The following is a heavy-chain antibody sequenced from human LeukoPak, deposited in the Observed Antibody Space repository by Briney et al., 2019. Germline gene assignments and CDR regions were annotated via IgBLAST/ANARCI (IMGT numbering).Heavy chain of an antibody. D-gene: IGHD6-13*01. CDR2: ITSNSGGT. J-gene: IGHJ5*02. Sequence: ASVKVSCKASGYTFTDYYMHWVRQAPGQGLEWMGRITSNSGGTSYAQKFQGRVTMTRDTSISTACMELSRLRSDDTAVYYCARGPAAATNWFDPRGQGTLVTVSS. CDR1: GYTFTDYY. V-gene: IGHV1-2*06. CDR3: ARGPAAATNWFDP.